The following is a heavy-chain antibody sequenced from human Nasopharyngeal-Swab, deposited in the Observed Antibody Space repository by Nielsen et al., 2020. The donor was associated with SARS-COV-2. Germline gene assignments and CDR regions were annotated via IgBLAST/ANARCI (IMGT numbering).Heavy chain of an antibody. J-gene: IGHJ2*01. CDR3: AKCYSSGWYRFFDL. CDR1: GFTFSKYA. Sequence: GESLKISCEASGFTFSKYAMNWVRQAPGKGPERVSGISESGGSTFHADSVKGRFSVSRDNSKNTLYLQMNSLRAEDAAAYYCAKCYSSGWYRFFDLWGRGTLVTVSS. V-gene: IGHV3-23*01. CDR2: ISESGGST. D-gene: IGHD6-19*01.